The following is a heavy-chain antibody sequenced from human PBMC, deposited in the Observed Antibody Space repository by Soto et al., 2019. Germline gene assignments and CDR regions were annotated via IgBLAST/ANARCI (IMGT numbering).Heavy chain of an antibody. J-gene: IGHJ4*02. D-gene: IGHD2-21*02. CDR3: AGWLCGGDCYSSFDY. Sequence: QVQLVESGGGVVQPGRSLRLSCAASGFTFSSYAMHWVRQAPGKGLEWVAVISYDGSNKYYADSVKGRFTISRDNSKNTVFRKRNSLEAEDTVVYYCAGWLCGGDCYSSFDYWGQGTLVTVS. CDR1: GFTFSSYA. V-gene: IGHV3-30-3*01. CDR2: ISYDGSNK.